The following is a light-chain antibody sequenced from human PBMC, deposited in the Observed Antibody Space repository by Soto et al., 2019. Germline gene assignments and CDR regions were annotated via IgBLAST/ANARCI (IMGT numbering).Light chain of an antibody. CDR2: EVT. V-gene: IGLV2-23*02. CDR3: CSYTGSSTVVV. J-gene: IGLJ7*01. Sequence: QSALTQPASVSGSPGQSITISCTGTSSDVGSYNLVSWYQLHPGKAPKLMIYEVTKRPSGVSNRFSGSKSGNTASLTISGLQAEDEADYYCCSYTGSSTVVVFGGGTQLTVL. CDR1: SSDVGSYNL.